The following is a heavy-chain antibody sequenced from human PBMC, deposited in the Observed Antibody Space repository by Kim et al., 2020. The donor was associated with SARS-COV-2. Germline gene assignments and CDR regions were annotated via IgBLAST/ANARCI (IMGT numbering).Heavy chain of an antibody. D-gene: IGHD5-12*01. Sequence: GGSLRLSCAASGFTFNNYAMSWVRQAPGKGLEWVSEISPTGDTTYYEDSVKGRFTTSRDNSKNTLYLQMNSLRAEDTAVYYCAKWLNTWYQYFDDWGQGTLVTVSS. CDR2: ISPTGDTT. V-gene: IGHV3-23*01. CDR1: GFTFNNYA. CDR3: AKWLNTWYQYFDD. J-gene: IGHJ4*02.